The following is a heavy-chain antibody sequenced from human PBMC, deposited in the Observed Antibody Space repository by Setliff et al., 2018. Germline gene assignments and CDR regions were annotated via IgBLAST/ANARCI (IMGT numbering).Heavy chain of an antibody. J-gene: IGHJ4*02. V-gene: IGHV3-23*03. D-gene: IGHD3-3*01. CDR1: GFPVRSYV. Sequence: GGSLRLSCAASGFPVRSYVMAWVRQAPGKGLELVSMIYNGGSGTYYIDSVKGRFTISRDESQNTIHLEMTSLRADDTAVYYCAKGRRTIRSHLDYWGQGTQVTVSS. CDR3: AKGRRTIRSHLDY. CDR2: IYNGGSGT.